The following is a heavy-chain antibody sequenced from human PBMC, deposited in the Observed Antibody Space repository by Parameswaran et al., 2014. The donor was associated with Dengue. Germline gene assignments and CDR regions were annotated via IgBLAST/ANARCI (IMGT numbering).Heavy chain of an antibody. Sequence: VRQMPGKGLEWVANIKQDGSEKYYVDSVKGRFTISRDNAKNSLYLQMNSLRAEDTAVYYCARDPRSQIFGDYYYYGMDVWGQGTTVTVSS. CDR2: IKQDGSEK. D-gene: IGHD3-3*01. J-gene: IGHJ6*02. V-gene: IGHV3-7*01. CDR3: ARDPRSQIFGDYYYYGMDV.